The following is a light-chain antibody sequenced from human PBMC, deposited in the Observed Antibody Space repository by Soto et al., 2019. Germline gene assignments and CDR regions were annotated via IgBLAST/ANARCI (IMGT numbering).Light chain of an antibody. CDR3: QQYNSYPWT. CDR1: QSISSW. CDR2: KAS. J-gene: IGKJ1*01. Sequence: DIQMTQSPSTLSASVGDRVTITCRASQSISSWLAWYQQKPGKAPKVLIYKASSLESGVPSRFSGSGSGTEFTLTISSLQPDDFGTYYCQQYNSYPWTFGQGTKVDI. V-gene: IGKV1-5*03.